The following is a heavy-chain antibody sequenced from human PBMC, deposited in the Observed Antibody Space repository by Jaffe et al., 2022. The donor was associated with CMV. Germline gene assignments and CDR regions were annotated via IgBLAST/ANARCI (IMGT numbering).Heavy chain of an antibody. CDR2: IYYSGST. J-gene: IGHJ4*02. CDR1: GGSISSSSYY. V-gene: IGHV4-39*01. D-gene: IGHD5-18*01. CDR3: ASWIQLWPSGY. Sequence: QLQLQESGPGLVKPSETLSLTCTVSGGSISSSSYYWGWIRQPPGKGLEWIGSIYYSGSTYYNPSLKSRVTISVDTSKNQFSLKLSSVTAADTAVYYCASWIQLWPSGYWGQGTLVTVSS.